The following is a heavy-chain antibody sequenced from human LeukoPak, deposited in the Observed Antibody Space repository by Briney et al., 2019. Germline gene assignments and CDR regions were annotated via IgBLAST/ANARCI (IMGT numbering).Heavy chain of an antibody. D-gene: IGHD3-22*01. CDR1: GYTFTSYA. Sequence: ASVKVSCKASGYTFTSYAIHWVRQAPGQRLEWMGWINAGNGNTKYSQQFQGRVIMDTSASTAYMELSSLRSEDTAVYYCARGREEYFDSSGYDYFDSWGQGTLVTVSS. CDR3: ARGREEYFDSSGYDYFDS. J-gene: IGHJ4*02. V-gene: IGHV1-3*01. CDR2: INAGNGNT.